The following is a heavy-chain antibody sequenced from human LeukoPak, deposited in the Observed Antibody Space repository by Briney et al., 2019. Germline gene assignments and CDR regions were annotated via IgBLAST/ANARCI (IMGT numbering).Heavy chain of an antibody. D-gene: IGHD3-9*01. Sequence: ASVKVSCKASGYTFTGYYMHWVRQAPGQGLEWMGWINPNSGGTNYAQKFQGRVTMTRDTSISTAYMELSRLRFDDTAVYYCARDTARYYDILTGYYQAPGYWGQGTLVTVSS. V-gene: IGHV1-2*02. CDR1: GYTFTGYY. CDR2: INPNSGGT. CDR3: ARDTARYYDILTGYYQAPGY. J-gene: IGHJ4*02.